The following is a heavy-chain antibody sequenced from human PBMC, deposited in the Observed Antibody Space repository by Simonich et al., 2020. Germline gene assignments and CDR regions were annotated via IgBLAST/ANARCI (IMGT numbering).Heavy chain of an antibody. CDR3: ARLPDY. CDR1: GGSISSYY. J-gene: IGHJ4*02. CDR2: IYYSGST. V-gene: IGHV4-59*08. Sequence: QVQLQESGPGLVKPSETLSLTCTVSGGSISSYYWSWIRPPPGKGLEWIGYIYYSGSTNYNPSHKSRVTISVDTSKNQFSLKLSSVTAADTAVYYCARLPDYWGQGTLVTVSS.